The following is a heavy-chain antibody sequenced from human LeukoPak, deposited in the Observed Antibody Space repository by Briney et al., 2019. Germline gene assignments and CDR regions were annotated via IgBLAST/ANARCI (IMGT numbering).Heavy chain of an antibody. Sequence: GGSLRLSCVASGFTFSSYWMHSVRQAPRTGLVWVSRFSNGGSSTSVAGSVTGRFTTSRDNARNKLYLQMTSLRAEYTAVYDCARGPPGLYNMDAWGKGATVTVSS. CDR3: ARGPPGLYNMDA. J-gene: IGHJ6*03. CDR2: FSNGGSST. V-gene: IGHV3-74*03. CDR1: GFTFSSYW.